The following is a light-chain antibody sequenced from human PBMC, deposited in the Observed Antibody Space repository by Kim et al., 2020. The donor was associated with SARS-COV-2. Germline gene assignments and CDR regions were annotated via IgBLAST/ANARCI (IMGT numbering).Light chain of an antibody. Sequence: AFGGDRVTITCRASESSSGWLAWYQQKPGKAPKLLISKTSSLQSGVPSRFSGSGSGTEFTLTISSLQSDYFATYYCQQYNTYPGTFGQGTKVDIK. J-gene: IGKJ1*01. CDR2: KTS. CDR1: ESSSGW. V-gene: IGKV1-5*03. CDR3: QQYNTYPGT.